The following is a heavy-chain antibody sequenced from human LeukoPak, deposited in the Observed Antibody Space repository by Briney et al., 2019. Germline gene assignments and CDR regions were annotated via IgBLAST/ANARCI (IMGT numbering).Heavy chain of an antibody. CDR1: GGSISSSNW. J-gene: IGHJ4*02. V-gene: IGHV4-4*02. CDR3: ARAMATSFDY. Sequence: SETLSLTCAVSGGSISSSNWWSWVRQPPGKGLEWIGEIYHSGSTNYNPSLKSRVTISVDTSKNQFSLKLSSVTAADTAVYYCARAMATSFDYWGQGTLVTVSS. CDR2: IYHSGST. D-gene: IGHD5-24*01.